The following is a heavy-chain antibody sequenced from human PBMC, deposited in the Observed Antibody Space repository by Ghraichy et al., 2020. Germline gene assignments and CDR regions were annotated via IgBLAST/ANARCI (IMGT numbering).Heavy chain of an antibody. V-gene: IGHV3-53*01. CDR1: GFTVSSNY. J-gene: IGHJ4*02. Sequence: SCAASGFTVSSNYMSWVRQAPGKGLEWVSVIYSGGSTYHADSVKGRFTISRDNSKNTLYLQMNSLRAEDTAVYYCARYPPHDYWGQGTLVTVSS. CDR2: IYSGGST. CDR3: ARYPPHDY.